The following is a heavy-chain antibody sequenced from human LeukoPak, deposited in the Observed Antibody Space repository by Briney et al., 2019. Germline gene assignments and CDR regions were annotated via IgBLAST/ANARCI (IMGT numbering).Heavy chain of an antibody. D-gene: IGHD5-24*01. V-gene: IGHV4-38-2*02. CDR1: GYSISSGYY. J-gene: IGHJ4*02. Sequence: SETLSLTCTVPGYSISSGYYWGWIRQPPGKGLEWIGSIYHSGSTYYNPSLKSRVTISVDTSKNQFSLKLSSVTAADRAVYYCARDRDGYNYYDYWGKRSLVTVSS. CDR3: ARDRDGYNYYDY. CDR2: IYHSGST.